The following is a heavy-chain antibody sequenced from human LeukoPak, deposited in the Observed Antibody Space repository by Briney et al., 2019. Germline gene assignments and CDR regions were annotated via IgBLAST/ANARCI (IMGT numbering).Heavy chain of an antibody. J-gene: IGHJ4*02. CDR3: ARGGDGYAWVDY. D-gene: IGHD5-24*01. CDR1: GGSISSYY. Sequence: SETLSLTYTVSGGSISSYYWSWIRQPPGKGLEWIGYIYYSGSTNYNPSPKSRVTISVDTSKNQFSLKLSSVTAADTAVYYCARGGDGYAWVDYWGQGTLVTVSS. V-gene: IGHV4-59*01. CDR2: IYYSGST.